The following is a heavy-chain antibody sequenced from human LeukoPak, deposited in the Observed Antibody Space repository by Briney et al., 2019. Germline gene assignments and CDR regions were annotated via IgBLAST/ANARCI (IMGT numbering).Heavy chain of an antibody. Sequence: ASVKVSCKVSGYTLTELSMHWVRQAPGKGLEWMGGFDPEDGETIYAQKFQGRVTMTEDTSTDTAYMELSSLRSEDTAVYYCATSLRLRLGEPYYFDYWGQGTLVTVSS. D-gene: IGHD3-16*01. CDR3: ATSLRLRLGEPYYFDY. J-gene: IGHJ4*02. V-gene: IGHV1-24*01. CDR1: GYTLTELS. CDR2: FDPEDGET.